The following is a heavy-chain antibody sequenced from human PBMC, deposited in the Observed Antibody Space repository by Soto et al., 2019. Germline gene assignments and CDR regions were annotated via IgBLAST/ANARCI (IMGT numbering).Heavy chain of an antibody. Sequence: GESLKISCKGSGYSFTSYWIGWVRQMPGKGLEWMGIIYPGDSDTRYSPSFQGQVTISADKSISTAYLQWSSLKASDTAMYYCARQKDFYYDSSGYGAFGIWGQGTMVTVSS. V-gene: IGHV5-51*01. D-gene: IGHD3-22*01. CDR2: IYPGDSDT. CDR3: ARQKDFYYDSSGYGAFGI. J-gene: IGHJ3*02. CDR1: GYSFTSYW.